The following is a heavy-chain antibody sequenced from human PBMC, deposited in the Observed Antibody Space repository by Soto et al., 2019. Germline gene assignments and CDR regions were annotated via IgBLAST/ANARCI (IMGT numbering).Heavy chain of an antibody. V-gene: IGHV4-59*12. CDR3: AREYDFWSGYEPYMDV. Sequence: QVQLQESGPGLVKPSETLSLTCTVSGGSISSYYWSWIRQPPGKGLEWIGYIYYSGSTNYNPSLNIRVTISVDTSKNQFSLKLSSVTAADTAVYYCAREYDFWSGYEPYMDVWGKGTTVTVSS. D-gene: IGHD3-3*01. CDR1: GGSISSYY. J-gene: IGHJ6*03. CDR2: IYYSGST.